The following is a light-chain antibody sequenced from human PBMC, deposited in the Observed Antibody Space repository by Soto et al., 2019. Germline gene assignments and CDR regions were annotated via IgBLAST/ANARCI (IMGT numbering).Light chain of an antibody. CDR1: QSVSNN. V-gene: IGKV3-11*01. CDR3: QHCNNWPYT. J-gene: IGKJ2*01. CDR2: NAS. Sequence: EIVLTQSPATLSLSPGERATLSCRASQSVSNNLAWYQQKPGQAPRLLIYNASNRATGIPVRFSGSGSGTDFTLTISSLQPEDFAVYYCQHCNNWPYTFGEGTKVDIK.